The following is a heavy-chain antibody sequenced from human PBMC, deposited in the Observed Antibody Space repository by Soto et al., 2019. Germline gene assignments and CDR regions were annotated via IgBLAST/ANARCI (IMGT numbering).Heavy chain of an antibody. D-gene: IGHD1-26*01. V-gene: IGHV4-4*07. CDR2: IYTSGST. CDR1: GGSINNYY. Sequence: PSETLSLTCTVSGGSINNYYWSWIRQPTGKGLEWIGRIYTSGSTNYNPSLKSRVTMSVDTSKNQFSLKLSSVTAADTAVYYCARVYSGSYYEFDYWGQGTLVTVSS. CDR3: ARVYSGSYYEFDY. J-gene: IGHJ4*02.